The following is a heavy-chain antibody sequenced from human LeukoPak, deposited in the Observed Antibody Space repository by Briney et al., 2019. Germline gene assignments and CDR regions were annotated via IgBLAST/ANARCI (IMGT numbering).Heavy chain of an antibody. CDR3: TRSGLTGMRKYARPDYYYYGMDV. CDR1: GESFSGYY. CDR2: INHSGST. Sequence: SETLSLTCAVYGESFSGYYWSWIRQPPGKGLEWIGEINHSGSTNYNPSLKSRVTMSVDTPKNQFSLKLSSVTAADTAGYYCTRSGLTGMRKYARPDYYYYGMDVWGQGTAVTVSS. V-gene: IGHV4-34*01. D-gene: IGHD2-2*01. J-gene: IGHJ6*02.